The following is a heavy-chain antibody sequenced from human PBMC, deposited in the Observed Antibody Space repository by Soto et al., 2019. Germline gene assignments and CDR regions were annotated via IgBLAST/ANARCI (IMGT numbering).Heavy chain of an antibody. V-gene: IGHV3-74*01. J-gene: IGHJ3*02. Sequence: EVQLVESGGGLVQPGGSLRLSCAASGFTFSISWMHWVRQVPGKGLEWVSRIDGYVVLPSHADSVTGRFTVSRDNTRNSLYLQLNSLRVEPTAVYYCARALCQASVCSRAFDIWVQGAVGTFSS. CDR3: ARALCQASVCSRAFDI. CDR1: GFTFSISW. CDR2: IDGYVVLP. D-gene: IGHD1-26*01.